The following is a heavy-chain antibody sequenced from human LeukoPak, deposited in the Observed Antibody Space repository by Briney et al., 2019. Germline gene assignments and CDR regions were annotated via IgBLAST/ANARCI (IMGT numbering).Heavy chain of an antibody. D-gene: IGHD3-10*01. CDR2: ISDSGGRT. CDR1: GITLSNYG. V-gene: IGHV3-23*01. CDR3: AKRGVVIRVILVGFHKEAYYFDS. Sequence: GGSLRLSCAVSGITLSNYGMSWFRQAPGKGLEWVAAISDSGGRTNYADSVKGRFTISRDNSKNTLYLQMNSLRAEDTAVYSCAKRGVVIRVILVGFHKEAYYFDSWGQGALVTVSS. J-gene: IGHJ4*02.